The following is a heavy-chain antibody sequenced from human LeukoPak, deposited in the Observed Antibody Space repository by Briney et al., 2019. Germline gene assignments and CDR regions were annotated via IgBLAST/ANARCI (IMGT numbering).Heavy chain of an antibody. Sequence: SETLSLTCTVSGYSISSGYYWGWIRQPPGKGLERIGTIRHSGTTYYNPSLKSRVTISVDTSKNHFSLKLTSVTAADTAVYYCARIETYSSGWYDAFFDYWGQGTLVTVSS. J-gene: IGHJ4*02. V-gene: IGHV4-38-2*02. CDR1: GYSISSGYY. CDR2: IRHSGTT. D-gene: IGHD6-19*01. CDR3: ARIETYSSGWYDAFFDY.